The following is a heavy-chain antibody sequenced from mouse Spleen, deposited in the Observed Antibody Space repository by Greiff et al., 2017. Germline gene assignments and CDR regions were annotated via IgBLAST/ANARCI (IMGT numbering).Heavy chain of an antibody. D-gene: IGHD3-1*01. V-gene: IGHV2-6-1*01. CDR3: ARHNRGTHAMDY. CDR1: GFSLTSYG. Sequence: VKVVESGPGLVAPSQSLSITCTISGFSLTSYGVHWVRQPPGKGLEWLVVIWSDGSTTYNSALKSRLSISKDNSKSQVFLKMNSLQTDDTAMYYCARHNRGTHAMDYWGQGTSVTVSS. J-gene: IGHJ4*01. CDR2: IWSDGST.